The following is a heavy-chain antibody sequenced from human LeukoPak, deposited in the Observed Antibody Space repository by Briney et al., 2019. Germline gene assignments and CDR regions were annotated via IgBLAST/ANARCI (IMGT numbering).Heavy chain of an antibody. D-gene: IGHD1-7*01. CDR2: INPSGGTT. V-gene: IGHV1-46*01. Sequence: ASVKVSCKASGYSFTSYYMHWARQAPGQGLEWMGIINPSGGTTSYAQKFQGRVTVTRDTSTGTVYMELSSLRSEDTAVYYCASTITGTTYDAFDIWGQGTMVTVSS. J-gene: IGHJ3*02. CDR1: GYSFTSYY. CDR3: ASTITGTTYDAFDI.